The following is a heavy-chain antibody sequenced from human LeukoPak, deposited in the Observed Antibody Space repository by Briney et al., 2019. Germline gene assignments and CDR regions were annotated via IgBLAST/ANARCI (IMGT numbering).Heavy chain of an antibody. Sequence: SETLSLTCTVSGGSISSSSYYWGWIRQPPGKGLEWIGSIYYSGSTNYNPSLKSRVTISVDTSKNQFSLKLSSATAADTAVYYCATSGYDTSPEYWGQGTLVTVSS. V-gene: IGHV4-39*01. D-gene: IGHD5-12*01. CDR2: IYYSGST. CDR1: GGSISSSSYY. J-gene: IGHJ4*02. CDR3: ATSGYDTSPEY.